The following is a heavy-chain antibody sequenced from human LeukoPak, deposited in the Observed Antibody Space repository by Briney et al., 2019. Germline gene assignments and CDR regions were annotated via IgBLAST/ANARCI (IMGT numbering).Heavy chain of an antibody. CDR1: GGSIITNSYY. CDR2: IYYSGST. J-gene: IGHJ4*02. CDR3: ASLYLRGQYSSPLTINDDY. V-gene: IGHV4-39*07. Sequence: PSETLSLTCTVSGGSIITNSYYFGWIRQPPGKGLEWIGSIYYSGSTYYNPSLRNRVTISVDTSKNQFSLKLSSVTAADTAVYYCASLYLRGQYSSPLTINDDYWGQGTLVTVSS. D-gene: IGHD6-6*01.